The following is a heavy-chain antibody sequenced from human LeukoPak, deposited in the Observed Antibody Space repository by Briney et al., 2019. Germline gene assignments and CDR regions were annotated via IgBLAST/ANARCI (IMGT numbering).Heavy chain of an antibody. V-gene: IGHV4-38-2*02. CDR3: AKIPQVAIFSVPNFDY. Sequence: PSETLSLTCTVSGYSISTGYYWDWIRQPPGQGLEWIGTFYHGGSTYYNPSLKSRVTISVDTSKNQFSLNLTSVTAADTAVYYCAKIPQVAIFSVPNFDYWGQGTLVTVSS. CDR2: FYHGGST. CDR1: GYSISTGYY. D-gene: IGHD3-3*01. J-gene: IGHJ4*02.